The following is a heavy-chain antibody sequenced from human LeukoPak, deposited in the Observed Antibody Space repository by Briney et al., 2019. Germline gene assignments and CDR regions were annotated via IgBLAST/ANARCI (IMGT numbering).Heavy chain of an antibody. D-gene: IGHD5-12*01. V-gene: IGHV4-59*01. CDR1: GGSISSYY. Sequence: SETLSLTCTVSGGSISSYYWSWIRQPPGKGLEWIGYIYYSGSTNYNPSLKGRVTISVDTSKNQFSLKLSSVTAADTAVYYCASNIVATEGAFDYWGQGTLVTVSS. CDR3: ASNIVATEGAFDY. J-gene: IGHJ4*02. CDR2: IYYSGST.